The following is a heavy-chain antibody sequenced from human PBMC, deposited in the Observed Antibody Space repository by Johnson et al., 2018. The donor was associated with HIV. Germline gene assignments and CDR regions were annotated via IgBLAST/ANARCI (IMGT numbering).Heavy chain of an antibody. CDR3: ARDPLENDYIWGQGAFDI. V-gene: IGHV3-30*14. J-gene: IGHJ3*02. Sequence: QVQLVESGGGVVQPGRSLRLSCAASGFTFSSYTMHWVRQAPGKGLEWVAVISYDGSNKYYADSVKGRFTISRDNSKKKLYLQMGSLRAEDMAVYYCARDPLENDYIWGQGAFDIWGQGTMVTVSS. D-gene: IGHD3-16*01. CDR1: GFTFSSYT. CDR2: ISYDGSNK.